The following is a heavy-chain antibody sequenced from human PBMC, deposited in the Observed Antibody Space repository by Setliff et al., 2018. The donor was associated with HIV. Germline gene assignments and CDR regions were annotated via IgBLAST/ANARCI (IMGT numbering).Heavy chain of an antibody. D-gene: IGHD6-19*01. Sequence: ASVKVSCKTSGYTFTNYYVHWVRQAPGQGLEWMGVITPNGGSANYAQKFQGRVTMTSDTSASTVYMELRNLRSDDTAVYFCTRSSSDWIQVRFDPWGQGTLVTVSS. CDR1: GYTFTNYY. CDR2: ITPNGGSA. J-gene: IGHJ5*02. V-gene: IGHV1-46*01. CDR3: TRSSSDWIQVRFDP.